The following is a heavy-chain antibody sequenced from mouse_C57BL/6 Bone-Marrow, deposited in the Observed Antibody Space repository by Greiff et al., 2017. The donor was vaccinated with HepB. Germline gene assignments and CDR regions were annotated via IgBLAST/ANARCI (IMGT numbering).Heavy chain of an antibody. J-gene: IGHJ1*03. D-gene: IGHD4-1*01. CDR3: ARNDWDWYFDV. CDR1: GFTFSDYG. Sequence: EVKVVESGGGLVQPGGSLNLSCAASGFTFSDYGMAWVRQAPRKGPEWVAFISNLAYSIYYADTVTGRFTISRENAKNTLYLEMSSLRSEDTAMYYCARNDWDWYFDVWGTGTTVTVSS. CDR2: ISNLAYSI. V-gene: IGHV5-15*01.